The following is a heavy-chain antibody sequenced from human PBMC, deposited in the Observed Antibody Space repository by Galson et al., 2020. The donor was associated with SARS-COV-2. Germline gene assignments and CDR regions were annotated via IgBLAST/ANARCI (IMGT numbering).Heavy chain of an antibody. V-gene: IGHV3-23*01. CDR2: ISGSGGST. CDR3: AKAASATPSFYFDY. Sequence: GGSLRLSCAASGFTFSSFAVSWVRQAPGKGLEWVSLISGSGGSTYYADSVKGRFTISRDNSKNTLYLQMNSLRAEDTAVYYCAKAASATPSFYFDYWGQGTLVTVSS. J-gene: IGHJ4*02. CDR1: GFTFSSFA.